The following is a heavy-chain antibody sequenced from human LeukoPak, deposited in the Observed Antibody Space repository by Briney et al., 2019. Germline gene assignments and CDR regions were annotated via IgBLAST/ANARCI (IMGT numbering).Heavy chain of an antibody. Sequence: GGSLRLSCAASGFNIDDYGMSWVRQTPGKGLEWDSGINWNGGSTGYADSVKGRFTISRDNAKNSLYLQMNSLRAEDTALYYCARDGDSSGYYYPNFSFWYFDLWGRGTLVTVSS. D-gene: IGHD3-22*01. CDR1: GFNIDDYG. CDR2: INWNGGST. J-gene: IGHJ2*01. V-gene: IGHV3-20*04. CDR3: ARDGDSSGYYYPNFSFWYFDL.